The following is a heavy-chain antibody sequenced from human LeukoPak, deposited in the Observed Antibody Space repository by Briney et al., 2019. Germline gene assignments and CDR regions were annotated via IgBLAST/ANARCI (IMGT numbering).Heavy chain of an antibody. J-gene: IGHJ3*02. CDR3: ARDADYYYDSSGNGAFDI. Sequence: SVKVSCKASGGTFSSYTISWVRQAPGQGLEWMGRIIPILGIANYAQKFQGRVTITADKSTCTAYMELSSLRSEDTAVYYCARDADYYYDSSGNGAFDIWGQGTMVTVSS. CDR2: IIPILGIA. V-gene: IGHV1-69*04. D-gene: IGHD3-22*01. CDR1: GGTFSSYT.